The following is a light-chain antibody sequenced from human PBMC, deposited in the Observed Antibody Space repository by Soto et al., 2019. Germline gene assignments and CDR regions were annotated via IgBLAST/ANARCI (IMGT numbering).Light chain of an antibody. Sequence: EIVMTQTPLSSPVTLGQPASISCRSSQSLLHTNGNTYLSWLHQRPGQPPRPLLYEVSNRFSGVPDRFSGSGAGTDFTLMISRVEAEDVGVYYCMQATQFPFTFGPGTEVDIK. CDR3: MQATQFPFT. CDR2: EVS. J-gene: IGKJ3*01. CDR1: QSLLHTNGNTY. V-gene: IGKV2-24*01.